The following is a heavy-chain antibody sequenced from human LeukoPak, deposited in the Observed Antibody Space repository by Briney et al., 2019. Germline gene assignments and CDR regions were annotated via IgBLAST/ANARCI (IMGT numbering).Heavy chain of an antibody. CDR1: GGTFSSYA. D-gene: IGHD3-22*01. CDR3: ARVGYDSSGDAFDI. J-gene: IGHJ3*02. Sequence: SVKVSCKASGGTFSSYAISWVRQAPGQGLEWMGRIIPIFGTANYAQTFQGRVTITADKSTSTAYMELSSLRSEDTAVYYCARVGYDSSGDAFDIWGQGTMVTVSS. V-gene: IGHV1-69*06. CDR2: IIPIFGTA.